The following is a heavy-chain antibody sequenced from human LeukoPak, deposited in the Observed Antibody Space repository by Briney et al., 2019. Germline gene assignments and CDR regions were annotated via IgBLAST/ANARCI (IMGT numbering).Heavy chain of an antibody. CDR3: ARGRLVSSGYYYYYYYMDV. D-gene: IGHD3-22*01. CDR2: IYYSGST. J-gene: IGHJ6*03. Sequence: SEALSLTCTVSGGSMSSSSYYWGWIRQPPGKGLEWIGSIYYSGSTYQNPSLKSRVTISVDTSKNQFSLKLSSVTAADTAVYYCARGRLVSSGYYYYYYYMDVWGKGTTVTVSS. CDR1: GGSMSSSSYY. V-gene: IGHV4-39*07.